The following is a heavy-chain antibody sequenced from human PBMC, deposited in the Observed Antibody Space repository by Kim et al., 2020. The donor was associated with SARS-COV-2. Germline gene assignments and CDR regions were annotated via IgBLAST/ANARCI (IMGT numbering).Heavy chain of an antibody. J-gene: IGHJ4*02. Sequence: GGSLRLSCAASGFSFSTFWMSWVRQAPGKGLEWVANIKQDGNEKYYMDSVKGRFTISRDNAKNSLYLQMNSLRAEDTAVYYCARDFGVNYYGSGSYPINWGQGTLVTVSS. V-gene: IGHV3-7*01. D-gene: IGHD3-10*01. CDR1: GFSFSTFW. CDR3: ARDFGVNYYGSGSYPIN. CDR2: IKQDGNEK.